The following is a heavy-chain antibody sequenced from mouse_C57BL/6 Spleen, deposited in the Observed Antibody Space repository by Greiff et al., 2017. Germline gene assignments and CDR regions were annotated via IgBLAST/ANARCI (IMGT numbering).Heavy chain of an antibody. D-gene: IGHD1-1*01. V-gene: IGHV1-64*01. J-gene: IGHJ2*01. CDR2: IHPNSGST. CDR3: EGRPLYGSSQYYFDH. CDR1: GYTFTSYW. Sequence: QVQLQQPGAELVKPGASVKLSCKASGYTFTSYWMHWVKQRPGQGLEWIGMIHPNSGSTNYNEKFKSKATLTVDKNSSTTYMQLRSLTSENSAGKYCEGRPLYGSSQYYFDHWGQGTTLTVYS.